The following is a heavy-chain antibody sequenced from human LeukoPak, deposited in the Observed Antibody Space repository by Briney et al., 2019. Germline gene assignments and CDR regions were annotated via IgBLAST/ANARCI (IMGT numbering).Heavy chain of an antibody. CDR3: ARALVSSSWSKYYYGMDV. D-gene: IGHD6-13*01. CDR2: INHSGST. V-gene: IGHV4-34*01. Sequence: SETLSLTCAVYGGSFRGYYWSWIRQPPGKGLEWIGEINHSGSTNYNPSLKSRVTISVDTSKNQFSLKLSSVTAADTAVYYCARALVSSSWSKYYYGMDVWGQGTTVTVSS. CDR1: GGSFRGYY. J-gene: IGHJ6*02.